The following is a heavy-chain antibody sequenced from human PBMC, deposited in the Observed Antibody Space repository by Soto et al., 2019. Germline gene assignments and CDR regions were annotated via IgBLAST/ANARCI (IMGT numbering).Heavy chain of an antibody. Sequence: QLHLVQSGAEVKKPGASVRVSCKTSGYTFPDYYIHWGRQAPGQGLEWLGWINPKRGVTNSAQKFQGRITMTRCTSFTTAYLELSSLRSDDTAVYYCARGPKQTPRHSNSWFVPDYWGQGSLVTVSS. CDR3: ARGPKQTPRHSNSWFVPDY. CDR1: GYTFPDYY. V-gene: IGHV1-2*02. CDR2: INPKRGVT. J-gene: IGHJ4*02. D-gene: IGHD6-13*01.